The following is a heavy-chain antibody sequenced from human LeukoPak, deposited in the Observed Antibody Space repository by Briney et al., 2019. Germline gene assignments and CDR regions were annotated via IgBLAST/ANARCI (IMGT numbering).Heavy chain of an antibody. J-gene: IGHJ4*02. V-gene: IGHV3-69-1*01. CDR1: GLTFSNLK. Sequence: GGSLRLSCAVSGLTFSNLKMNWVRQAPGKGLEWVSYISSSSTIYYADSVKGRFTISRDNAKNSLYLQMNSLRAEDTAVYYCASYSGSQGDYWGQGTLVTVSS. D-gene: IGHD1-26*01. CDR3: ASYSGSQGDY. CDR2: ISSSSTI.